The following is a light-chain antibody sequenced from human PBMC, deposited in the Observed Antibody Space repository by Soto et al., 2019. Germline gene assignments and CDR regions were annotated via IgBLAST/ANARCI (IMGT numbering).Light chain of an antibody. Sequence: EIVLTQSPATLSLSPGERATLSCRASQSVGSYLAWYQQEPGQAPRLLIYDASNRATGIPARFSGSGSGTDFTLTLSSLEPEDFAVYYCQQRSNRRTFGQGTKVEIK. V-gene: IGKV3-11*01. CDR3: QQRSNRRT. CDR1: QSVGSY. J-gene: IGKJ1*01. CDR2: DAS.